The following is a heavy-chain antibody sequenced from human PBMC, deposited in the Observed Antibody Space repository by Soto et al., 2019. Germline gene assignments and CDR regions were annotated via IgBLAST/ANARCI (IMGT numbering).Heavy chain of an antibody. CDR2: ISAYNGNT. D-gene: IGHD3-22*01. J-gene: IGHJ1*01. Sequence: QVQLLQSGAEVKKPGASVKVSCKASGYTFTSYGISWVRQAPGQGLEWMGWISAYNGNTNYAQKLQGRVTMTTDTPKNKPYMELRSLRSDDTAVYYCGVAETCDSSVYYTAESFQHLGQGTLVTVSS. CDR1: GYTFTSYG. CDR3: GVAETCDSSVYYTAESFQH. V-gene: IGHV1-18*01.